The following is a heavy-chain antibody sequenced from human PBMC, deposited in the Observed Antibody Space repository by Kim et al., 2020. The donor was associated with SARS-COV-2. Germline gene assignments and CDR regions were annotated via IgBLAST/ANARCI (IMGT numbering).Heavy chain of an antibody. CDR2: ST. CDR3: ARAEDTAMFI. Sequence: STSDAQKFQGRVTMTRDMSTSTVYMELSSLRSEDTAVYYCARAEDTAMFIWGQGTLVTVSS. D-gene: IGHD5-18*01. J-gene: IGHJ4*02. V-gene: IGHV1-46*01.